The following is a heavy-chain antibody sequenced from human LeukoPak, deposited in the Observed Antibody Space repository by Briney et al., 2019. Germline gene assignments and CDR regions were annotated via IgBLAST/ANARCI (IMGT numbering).Heavy chain of an antibody. CDR3: ARRTATTVPYFDY. CDR1: GYSFTSYW. D-gene: IGHD6-25*01. CDR2: IYPGDSDT. Sequence: GESLNISCKGSGYSFTSYWIGWVRQMPGKGLEWMGIIYPGDSDTRYSPSFQGQVTISADKSISTAYLQWSSLKASDTAMYYCARRTATTVPYFDYWGQGTLVTVSS. J-gene: IGHJ4*02. V-gene: IGHV5-51*01.